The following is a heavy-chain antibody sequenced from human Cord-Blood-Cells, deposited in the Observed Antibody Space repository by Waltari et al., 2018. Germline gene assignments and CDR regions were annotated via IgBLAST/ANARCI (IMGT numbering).Heavy chain of an antibody. CDR1: GYTFTGYY. CDR2: INPNGGGT. Sequence: QVQLVQSGAEVKKPGASVKVSCKASGYTFTGYYMHWVRQAPGQGLEWMGWINPNGGGTNYAQKLQGWVTMTRDTSISTAYMELSRLRSDDTAVYYCARALYSSSWYRGALFDYWGQGTLVTVSS. V-gene: IGHV1-2*04. CDR3: ARALYSSSWYRGALFDY. D-gene: IGHD6-13*01. J-gene: IGHJ4*02.